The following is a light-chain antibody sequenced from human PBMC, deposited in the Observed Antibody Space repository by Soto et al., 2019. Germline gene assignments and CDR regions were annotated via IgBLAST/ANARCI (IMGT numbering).Light chain of an antibody. CDR3: QQRSNWPPAIT. J-gene: IGKJ1*01. Sequence: EIVLTQSPATLSLSPVERATLSCRASQSVSSYLAWYQQKPCQAPRLLIYAASNRATGIPARFSGSGSGTDFTLTISSLEPEDFAVYYCQQRSNWPPAITFGQGTKVDIK. CDR2: AAS. CDR1: QSVSSY. V-gene: IGKV3-11*01.